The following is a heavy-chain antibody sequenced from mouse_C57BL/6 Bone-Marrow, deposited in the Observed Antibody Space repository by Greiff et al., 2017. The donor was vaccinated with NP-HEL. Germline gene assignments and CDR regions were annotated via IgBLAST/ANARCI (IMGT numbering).Heavy chain of an antibody. J-gene: IGHJ1*03. CDR2: INYDGSST. D-gene: IGHD1-1*01. Sequence: EVQVVESEGGLVQPGSSMKLSCTASGFTFSDYYMAWVRQVPEKGLEWVANINYDGSSTYYLDSLKSRFIISRDNAKNILYLQISSLKSEDTATYYCAREDYYGSSNWYFDVWGTGTTVTVSS. CDR1: GFTFSDYY. CDR3: AREDYYGSSNWYFDV. V-gene: IGHV5-16*01.